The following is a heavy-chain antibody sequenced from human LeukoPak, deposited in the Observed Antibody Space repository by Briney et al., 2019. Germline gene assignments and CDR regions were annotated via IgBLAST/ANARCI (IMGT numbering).Heavy chain of an antibody. Sequence: PGRSLRLSCAASGFTFSSYGMHWVRQALGKGLEWVAVISYDGSNKYYADSVKGRFTISRDNSKNTLYLQMNSLRAEDTAVYYCAKDLGSGWDFDYWGQGTLVTVSS. CDR1: GFTFSSYG. J-gene: IGHJ4*02. CDR3: AKDLGSGWDFDY. V-gene: IGHV3-30*18. CDR2: ISYDGSNK. D-gene: IGHD6-19*01.